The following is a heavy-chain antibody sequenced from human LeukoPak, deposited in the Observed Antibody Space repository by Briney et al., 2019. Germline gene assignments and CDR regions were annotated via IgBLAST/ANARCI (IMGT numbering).Heavy chain of an antibody. Sequence: GGYLRLYCAASGFTVSSNYMSWVRQAPGKGLEWVSVIYSGGSTYYADSVKGRFTISRDNSKNTLYLQMNSLRAEDTAVYFCARAPNWNYFDDWGQGTLVTVSS. D-gene: IGHD1-20*01. J-gene: IGHJ4*02. V-gene: IGHV3-53*01. CDR2: IYSGGST. CDR1: GFTVSSNY. CDR3: ARAPNWNYFDD.